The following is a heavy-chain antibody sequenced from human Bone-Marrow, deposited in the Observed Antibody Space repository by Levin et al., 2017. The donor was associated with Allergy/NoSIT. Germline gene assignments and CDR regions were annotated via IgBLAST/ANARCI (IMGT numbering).Heavy chain of an antibody. CDR3: ARDGMASVTRGYYFDF. V-gene: IGHV3-48*02. Sequence: ASVKVSCAASGFTFSNYAMNWVRQVPGKRLEWLSYITFGTTTYYADSVKGRFTISRDNARSSLYLQMNSLRDEDTAVYYCARDGMASVTRGYYFDFWGQGIPVTVSS. CDR2: ITFGTTT. D-gene: IGHD5-24*01. CDR1: GFTFSNYA. J-gene: IGHJ4*02.